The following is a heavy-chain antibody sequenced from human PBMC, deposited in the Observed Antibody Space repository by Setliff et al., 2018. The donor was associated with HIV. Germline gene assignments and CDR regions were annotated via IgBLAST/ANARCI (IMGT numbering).Heavy chain of an antibody. V-gene: IGHV3-7*01. J-gene: IGHJ6*02. CDR3: VRGKGYAYTSGGLDV. CDR1: GFTFSSFW. D-gene: IGHD2-2*02. CDR2: INQVESEK. Sequence: GESLKISCAASGFTFSSFWMSWVRQAPGKGLEWVANINQVESEKYYVDSVKGRFTISRDNAKNSLYLQMNSLGVEDTAIYFCVRGKGYAYTSGGLDVWGQGTTVTVSS.